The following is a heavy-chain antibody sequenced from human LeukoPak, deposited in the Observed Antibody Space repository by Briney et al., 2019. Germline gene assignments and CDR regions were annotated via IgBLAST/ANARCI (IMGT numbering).Heavy chain of an antibody. CDR2: ISSSGSTI. CDR3: ARDRVETMVRGYYYGMDV. J-gene: IGHJ6*02. D-gene: IGHD3-10*01. CDR1: GFTFSDYY. Sequence: GGSLRLSRAASGFTFSDYYMSWIRQAPGKGLEWVSYISSSGSTIYYADSVKGRFTISRDNAKNSLYLQMNSLRAEDTAVYYCARDRVETMVRGYYYGMDVWGQGTTVTVSS. V-gene: IGHV3-11*01.